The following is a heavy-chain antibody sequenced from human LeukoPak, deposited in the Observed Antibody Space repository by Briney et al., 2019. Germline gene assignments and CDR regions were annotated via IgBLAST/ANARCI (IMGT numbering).Heavy chain of an antibody. V-gene: IGHV4-38-2*01. J-gene: IGHJ1*01. CDR2: IYHSGST. Sequence: SETLSLTCAVSGYSISSGYYWGWIRQPPGKALEWIGSIYHSGSTYYNPSLKSRVTISVDTSKNQFSLKLSSVTAADTAVYYCARYCSSTSCYQYFQHWGQGTLVTVSS. D-gene: IGHD2-2*01. CDR3: ARYCSSTSCYQYFQH. CDR1: GYSISSGYY.